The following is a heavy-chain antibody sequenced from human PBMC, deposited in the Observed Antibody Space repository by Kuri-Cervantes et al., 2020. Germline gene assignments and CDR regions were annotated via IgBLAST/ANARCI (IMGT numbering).Heavy chain of an antibody. J-gene: IGHJ4*02. CDR3: ARAYYDILTGSPYYFDY. CDR1: GFTFSSYS. CDR2: ISSSSSTI. D-gene: IGHD3-9*01. Sequence: GESLKISCAASGFTFSSYSMNWVRQAPGKGLEWVSYISSSSSTIYYADSVKGRFTISRDNAKNSLHLQMNSLRAEDTAVYYCARAYYDILTGSPYYFDYWGQGTLVTVSS. V-gene: IGHV3-48*01.